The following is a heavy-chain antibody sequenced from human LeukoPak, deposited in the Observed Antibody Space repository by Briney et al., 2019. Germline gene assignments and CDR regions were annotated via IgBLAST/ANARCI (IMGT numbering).Heavy chain of an antibody. CDR2: ISYDGTNK. V-gene: IGHV3-30*18. CDR1: GFTFSSYG. Sequence: GGSLRLSCAASGFTFSSYGIHWVRQAPGKGLEWVAVISYDGTNKYYADSVKGRFTISRDNSKHPLYLQMNSLGAEDTAVYYCAKDRGGAYYESSADIWGQGTMVTVSS. J-gene: IGHJ3*02. D-gene: IGHD3-22*01. CDR3: AKDRGGAYYESSADI.